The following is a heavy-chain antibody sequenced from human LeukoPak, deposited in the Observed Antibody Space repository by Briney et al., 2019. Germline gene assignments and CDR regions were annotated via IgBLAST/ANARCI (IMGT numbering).Heavy chain of an antibody. CDR1: GGTFSSSA. Sequence: SVKVSCKASGGTFSSSAISWVRQAPGQGLEWMGGIIPIFGTANYAQKFQGRVTITADESTSTAYMELSSPRSEDTAVYYCARGIEATLLYPFDYWGQGTLVTVSS. CDR3: ARGIEATLLYPFDY. V-gene: IGHV1-69*13. D-gene: IGHD3-3*01. CDR2: IIPIFGTA. J-gene: IGHJ4*02.